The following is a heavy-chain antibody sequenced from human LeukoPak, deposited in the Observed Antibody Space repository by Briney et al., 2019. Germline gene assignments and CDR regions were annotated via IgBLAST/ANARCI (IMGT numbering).Heavy chain of an antibody. CDR2: IKGDGIST. Sequence: PGGSLRLPCAASGFTFSSNWMHWVRHAPGQGLVWVSRIKGDGISTNYADSVKGRFTISRDIAKNTLYLQMNSLRAEDTGVYYCAKDHYWSIDYWGRGTLVTVSS. D-gene: IGHD3-3*01. CDR3: AKDHYWSIDY. V-gene: IGHV3-74*01. CDR1: GFTFSSNW. J-gene: IGHJ4*02.